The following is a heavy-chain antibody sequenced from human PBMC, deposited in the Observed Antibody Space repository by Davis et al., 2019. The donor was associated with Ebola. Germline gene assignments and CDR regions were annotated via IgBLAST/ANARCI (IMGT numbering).Heavy chain of an antibody. V-gene: IGHV4-34*01. Sequence: MPSETLSLTCAVYGGSFSGYYWSWIRQPPGKGLEWIGSIYYSGSTYYNPSLKSRVTISVDTSKNQFSLKLSSVTAADTAVYYCARDGILPYEYSYGLDYWGQGTLVTVSS. CDR2: IYYSGST. D-gene: IGHD5-18*01. CDR1: GGSFSGYY. J-gene: IGHJ4*02. CDR3: ARDGILPYEYSYGLDY.